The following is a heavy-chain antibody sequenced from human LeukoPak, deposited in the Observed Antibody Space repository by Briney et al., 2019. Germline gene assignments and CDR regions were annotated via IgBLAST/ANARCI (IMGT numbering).Heavy chain of an antibody. J-gene: IGHJ4*02. Sequence: ASVKVSCKASGYTFTGYYMHWVRQAPGQGLEWMGRINPNSGGTNYAQKLQGRVTMTTDTTTSTAYMELRSLRSDDTAVYYCARAGHYDYVWGSYRNLLFDYWGQGTLVTVSS. CDR1: GYTFTGYY. V-gene: IGHV1-2*06. CDR3: ARAGHYDYVWGSYRNLLFDY. D-gene: IGHD3-16*02. CDR2: INPNSGGT.